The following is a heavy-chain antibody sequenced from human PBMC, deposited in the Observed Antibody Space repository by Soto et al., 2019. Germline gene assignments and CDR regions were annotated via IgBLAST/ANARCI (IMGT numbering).Heavy chain of an antibody. D-gene: IGHD4-17*01. CDR2: ILGSGGLT. CDR1: GFIFSNYA. J-gene: IGHJ4*02. V-gene: IGHV3-23*01. Sequence: GGSLRLSCSASGFIFSNYAMSWVSQAPGNGLEWVLAILGSGGLTYYANSGKGRFTISRDNSKNTLYLQMNSLRAEDTAVYYCAKDRQFGDYEVDYFDYWGQGTLVTVSS. CDR3: AKDRQFGDYEVDYFDY.